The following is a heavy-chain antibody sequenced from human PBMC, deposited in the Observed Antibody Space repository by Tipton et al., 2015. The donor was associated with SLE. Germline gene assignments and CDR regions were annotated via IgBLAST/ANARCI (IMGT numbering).Heavy chain of an antibody. V-gene: IGHV4-59*04. CDR2: IYHSGST. Sequence: TLSLTCTVSGGSISSHYWSWIRQPPGKGLEWVGYIYHSGSTYYNPSLKSRVTISVDTSKNQFSLKLSSVTAADTAVYYCVVTRGHYYYYGMDVWGQGTTVTVSS. J-gene: IGHJ6*02. D-gene: IGHD2-2*01. CDR1: GGSISSHY. CDR3: VVTRGHYYYYGMDV.